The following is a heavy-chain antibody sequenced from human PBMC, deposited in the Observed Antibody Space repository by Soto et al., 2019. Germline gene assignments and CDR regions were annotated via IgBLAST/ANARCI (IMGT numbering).Heavy chain of an antibody. D-gene: IGHD6-13*01. CDR3: ARQRVASAQYYFDF. V-gene: IGHV4-61*01. Sequence: SETLSLTCNVSGGSVSSGSYYWTWIRQPPGKGLEWIGYIIHSGSTDYNPSLQSRVTISLATSKNQFSLNLSSVTAADTAVYYCARQRVASAQYYFDFWGRGTLVTVSS. J-gene: IGHJ4*02. CDR1: GGSVSSGSYY. CDR2: IIHSGST.